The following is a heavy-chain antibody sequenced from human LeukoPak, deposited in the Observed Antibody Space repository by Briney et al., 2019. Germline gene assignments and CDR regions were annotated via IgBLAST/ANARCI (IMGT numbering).Heavy chain of an antibody. V-gene: IGHV4-30-2*01. J-gene: IGHJ6*02. CDR2: IYHSGST. D-gene: IGHD5-18*01. CDR3: ARLVENRVQLWLRRGYYYGMDV. Sequence: PSETLSLTCAVSGGSISSGGYSWSWIRQPPGKGLEWIGYIYHSGSTYYNPSLKSRVTISVDRSKNQFSLKLSSVTAADTAVYYCARLVENRVQLWLRRGYYYGMDVWGQGTTVTVSS. CDR1: GGSISSGGYS.